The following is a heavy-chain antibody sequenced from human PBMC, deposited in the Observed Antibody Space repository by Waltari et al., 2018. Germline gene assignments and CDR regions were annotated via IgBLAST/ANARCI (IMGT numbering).Heavy chain of an antibody. V-gene: IGHV4-34*01. D-gene: IGHD2-2*01. J-gene: IGHJ4*02. CDR3: GRAPATSWFGYSVY. CDR2: ITHTGDS. Sequence: QVQLQQWGAGLLKPSETLSLTCGESGPSFGGFSWSWIRPAPGKGLEWIGDITHTGDSNINPSLKSRLTISVDTSKRQFSLELTSVTPADTAVYYCGRAPATSWFGYSVYWGQGTVVTVSS. CDR1: GPSFGGFS.